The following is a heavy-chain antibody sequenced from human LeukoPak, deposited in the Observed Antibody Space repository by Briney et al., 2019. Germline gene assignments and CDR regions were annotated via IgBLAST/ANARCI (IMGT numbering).Heavy chain of an antibody. D-gene: IGHD2-21*01. V-gene: IGHV4-39*01. CDR2: IYYTGST. CDR1: GGSISSSSYY. CDR3: ARRDYSRTAFDP. J-gene: IGHJ5*02. Sequence: SETLSLTCTVSGGSISSSSYYWGWIRQPPGRGLEWIGSIYYTGSTYYNPSLKSRVTISVDTSKNQFSLKLSSVTAADTAVYYCARRDYSRTAFDPWGQGTLVTVSS.